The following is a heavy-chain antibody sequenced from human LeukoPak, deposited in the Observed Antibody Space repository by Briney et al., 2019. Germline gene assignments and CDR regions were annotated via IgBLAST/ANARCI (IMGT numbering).Heavy chain of an antibody. Sequence: AETLSLTCTVSSGSISNDYWSWIRQPPGKGLEWIGYISYTGSTTYNPSLKSRVTISVDTSKNQLSLRLNSVTAADTALYYCARGIRNIDYWGQGTLVTVSS. D-gene: IGHD3-10*01. CDR2: ISYTGST. CDR1: SGSISNDY. CDR3: ARGIRNIDY. J-gene: IGHJ4*02. V-gene: IGHV4-59*01.